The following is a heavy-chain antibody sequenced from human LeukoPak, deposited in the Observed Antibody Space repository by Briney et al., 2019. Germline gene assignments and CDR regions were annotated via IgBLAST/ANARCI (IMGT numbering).Heavy chain of an antibody. Sequence: GGSLRLSCAASGFTFSSYGMHWGRQAPGKGLERGAVISYDGVNTYSADSGKGRFTISRDKFKNTLYLQMNSLRAEETAVYYCAKDRSGSGSYLDYWGQGTLVTVSS. CDR1: GFTFSSYG. D-gene: IGHD3-10*01. CDR3: AKDRSGSGSYLDY. J-gene: IGHJ4*02. V-gene: IGHV3-30*18. CDR2: ISYDGVNT.